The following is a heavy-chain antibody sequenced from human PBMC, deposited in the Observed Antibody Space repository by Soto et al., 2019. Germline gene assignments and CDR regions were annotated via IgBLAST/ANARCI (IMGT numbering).Heavy chain of an antibody. CDR2: IRSKAYGGTT. V-gene: IGHV3-49*03. Sequence: GGSLRLSCTASGFTFGDYAMSWFRQAPGKGLEWVGFIRSKAYGGTTEYAASVKGRFTISRDDSKSIAYLQMNSLKTEDTAVYYCTRAMLYYDYIWGSYRPASFDYWGQGTLVTVSS. J-gene: IGHJ4*02. D-gene: IGHD3-16*02. CDR1: GFTFGDYA. CDR3: TRAMLYYDYIWGSYRPASFDY.